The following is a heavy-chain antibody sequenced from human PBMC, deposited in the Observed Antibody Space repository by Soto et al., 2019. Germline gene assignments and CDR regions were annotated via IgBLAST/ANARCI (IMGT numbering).Heavy chain of an antibody. Sequence: QVQLQESGPGLVKPSQTLSLTCTVSGGSISSGDYYWSWIRQPPGKGLEWIGYIYYSGSTYYNPSLKSRVTISVDTSKNQFSLRLSSVTAADTAVYYCARASRDGDQGPGTAFDIWGQGTMVTVSS. CDR1: GGSISSGDYY. CDR3: ARASRDGDQGPGTAFDI. CDR2: IYYSGST. D-gene: IGHD4-17*01. J-gene: IGHJ3*02. V-gene: IGHV4-30-4*01.